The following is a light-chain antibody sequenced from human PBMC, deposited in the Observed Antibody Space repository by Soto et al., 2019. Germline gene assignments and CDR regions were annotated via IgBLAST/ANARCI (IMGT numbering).Light chain of an antibody. CDR1: QSVRSN. Sequence: EIVMTQSPATLSVSPGDRVTLSCRASQSVRSNSAWYQQKPGQVPRLLFYGASTRATGVPARFSGSGYETEFTLTISSLQSEDFAVYYCQQYNSWPLTFGGETKVEIK. J-gene: IGKJ4*01. CDR3: QQYNSWPLT. V-gene: IGKV3-15*01. CDR2: GAS.